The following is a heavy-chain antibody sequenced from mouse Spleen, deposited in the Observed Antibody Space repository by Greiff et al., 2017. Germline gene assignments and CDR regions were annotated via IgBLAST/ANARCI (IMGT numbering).Heavy chain of an antibody. CDR2: ISGGSGTT. D-gene: IGHD2-3*01. CDR1: GFTFSDLG. V-gene: IGHV5-17*01. CDR3: ARGDGYYAMDY. J-gene: IGHJ4*01. Sequence: DVMLVESGGGLVKPGGSLKLSCAASGFTFSDLGMHWVRQAPEKGLEWVAYISGGSGTTYYVDTVKGRFTISRDNAKNTLFLQMTSLRSEDTAMYYCARGDGYYAMDYWGQGTSVTVSS.